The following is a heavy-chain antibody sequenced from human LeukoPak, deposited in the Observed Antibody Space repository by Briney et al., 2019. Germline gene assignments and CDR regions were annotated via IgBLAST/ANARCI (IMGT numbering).Heavy chain of an antibody. J-gene: IGHJ4*02. D-gene: IGHD5-18*01. CDR1: GYTFTSYD. Sequence: ASVKVSCKASGYTFTSYDINWVRQATGQGLEWMGWMNPNSGNTGYAQKFQGRVTMTRNTSITTAYMELSSLRAEDTAVYYCAREGGVDTAMASSTYFDYWGQGTLVTVSS. CDR3: AREGGVDTAMASSTYFDY. V-gene: IGHV1-8*01. CDR2: MNPNSGNT.